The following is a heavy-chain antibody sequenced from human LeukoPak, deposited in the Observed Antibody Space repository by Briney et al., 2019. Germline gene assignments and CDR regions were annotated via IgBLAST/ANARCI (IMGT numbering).Heavy chain of an antibody. Sequence: GGSLRLSCAASGFIFSSYAMSWVRQAPEKGLEWVSSISASGGNTYRADSVKGRFTISRDNSKDTLYLQMNSLRAEDTAVYYCARDTLRYFDWLLPHNYWGQGTLVTVSS. D-gene: IGHD3-9*01. CDR1: GFIFSSYA. J-gene: IGHJ4*02. CDR3: ARDTLRYFDWLLPHNY. CDR2: ISASGGNT. V-gene: IGHV3-23*01.